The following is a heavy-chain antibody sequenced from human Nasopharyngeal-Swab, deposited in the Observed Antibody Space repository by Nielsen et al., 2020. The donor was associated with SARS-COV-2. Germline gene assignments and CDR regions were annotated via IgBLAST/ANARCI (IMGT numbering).Heavy chain of an antibody. CDR2: ISSSSSYI. CDR3: ARARRGVDYYMDV. D-gene: IGHD3-10*01. CDR1: GFTFSSYS. J-gene: IGHJ6*03. Sequence: GEALKISCAASGFTFSSYSMNWVRQAPGKGLEWVSPISSSSSYIYYADSVKGRFTISRDNAKNSLYLQMNSLRAEDTAVYYCARARRGVDYYMDVWGKGTTVTVSS. V-gene: IGHV3-21*01.